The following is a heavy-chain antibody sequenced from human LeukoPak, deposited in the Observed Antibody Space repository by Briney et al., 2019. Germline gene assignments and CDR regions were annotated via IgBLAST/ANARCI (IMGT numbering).Heavy chain of an antibody. D-gene: IGHD2-15*01. CDR2: IVPIFGTA. Sequence: SVKVSCKASGGTFSSYAISWVRQAPGQGLEWMGGIVPIFGTANYAQKFQGRVTITADESTSTAYMELSSLRSEDTAVYYCARDCSGGSCYCFWGQGTLVTVSS. V-gene: IGHV1-69*13. CDR3: ARDCSGGSCYCF. J-gene: IGHJ4*02. CDR1: GGTFSSYA.